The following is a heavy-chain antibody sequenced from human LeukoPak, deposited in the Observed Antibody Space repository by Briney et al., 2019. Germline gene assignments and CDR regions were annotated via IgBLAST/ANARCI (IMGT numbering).Heavy chain of an antibody. CDR3: ARTYCSSPSCSSYYYYYMDV. CDR1: GYTFTSYG. CDR2: ISAYNGNT. V-gene: IGHV1-18*01. Sequence: ASVKVSCKASGYTFTSYGISWVRQAPGQGLEWMGWISAYNGNTNYAQKLQGIVTMTTDTSTSTASMELRSLRSDDTAVSYCARTYCSSPSCSSYYYYYMDVWGKGTTVTVSS. D-gene: IGHD2-2*01. J-gene: IGHJ6*03.